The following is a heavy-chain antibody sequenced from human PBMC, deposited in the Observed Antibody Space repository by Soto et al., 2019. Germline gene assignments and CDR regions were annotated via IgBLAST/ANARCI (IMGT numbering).Heavy chain of an antibody. CDR3: ANTRISPGFDIPAQPLLVSVYS. Sequence: KPGKGLEWMGIIYPVDSDTRYSPSFQGQSTISADKSINTADLQQSSLKASDTAVYYCANTRISPGFDIPAQPLLVSVYS. J-gene: IGHJ5*01. V-gene: IGHV5-51*01. CDR2: IYPVDSDT. D-gene: IGHD1-20*01.